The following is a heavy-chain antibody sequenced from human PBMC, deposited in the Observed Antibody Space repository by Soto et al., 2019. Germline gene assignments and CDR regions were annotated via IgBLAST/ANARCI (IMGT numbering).Heavy chain of an antibody. V-gene: IGHV3-15*07. CDR2: IKSKADGGTI. CDR3: ATWAGSGSYYSWDY. Sequence: GGSLRLSCAVSSFPFTNAWMNWVRQAPGKGLEWVGRIKSKADGGTIDYAAPVKGRFTISRDDSKNTLYLQMNSLKTEDTAVYYCATWAGSGSYYSWDYWGRGTLVTVSS. J-gene: IGHJ4*02. CDR1: SFPFTNAW. D-gene: IGHD3-10*01.